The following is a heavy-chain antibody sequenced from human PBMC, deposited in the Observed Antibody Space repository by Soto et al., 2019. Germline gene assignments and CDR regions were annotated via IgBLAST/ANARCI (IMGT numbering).Heavy chain of an antibody. J-gene: IGHJ4*02. CDR3: TRGVEMATILGY. CDR2: ISLSGSNI. D-gene: IGHD5-12*01. V-gene: IGHV3-48*02. Sequence: GGSLRLSCAASGFSLSGYSMNWVRQAPGKGLEWVSYISLSGSNIYYADSVKGRFTSSRDNAKNSLYLQMNSLRDEDTAVYYCTRGVEMATILGYWGQGTLVTVSS. CDR1: GFSLSGYS.